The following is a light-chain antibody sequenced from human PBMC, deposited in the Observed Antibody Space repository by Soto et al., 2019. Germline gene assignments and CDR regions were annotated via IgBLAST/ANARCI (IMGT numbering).Light chain of an antibody. Sequence: QSALTQPASVSGSPGQSITISCAGTMGDVGAYNLVSWYQQHPGRVPQLIIYEVRNRPSGISFRFSGSKSGNTASLTISGLQAEDEADYYCSSFTSKSTLIFGGGTKVTVL. CDR2: EVR. V-gene: IGLV2-14*01. CDR3: SSFTSKSTLI. CDR1: MGDVGAYNL. J-gene: IGLJ2*01.